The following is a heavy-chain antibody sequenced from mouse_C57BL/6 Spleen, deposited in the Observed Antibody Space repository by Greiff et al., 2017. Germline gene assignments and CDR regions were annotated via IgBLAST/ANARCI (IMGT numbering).Heavy chain of an antibody. J-gene: IGHJ2*01. CDR3: ARGAVTTGEGFDY. CDR1: GYTFTSYW. CDR2: IDPSDSYT. V-gene: IGHV1-69*01. D-gene: IGHD2-2*01. Sequence: QVQLQQPGAELVMPGASVKLSCKASGYTFTSYWMHWVKQRPGQGLEWIGEIDPSDSYTNYNQKFKGKSTLTVDKSSSTAYMQLSSLTSEDSAVYYCARGAVTTGEGFDYWGQGTTLTVSS.